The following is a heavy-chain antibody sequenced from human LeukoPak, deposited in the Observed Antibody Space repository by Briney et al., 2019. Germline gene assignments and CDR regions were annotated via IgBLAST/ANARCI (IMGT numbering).Heavy chain of an antibody. Sequence: ASVKVSCKASGYTFTSYGISWVRQAPGKGGEGMGWISAYNGKTNYAQKLQGRVTLNTDTSTSTAYMELRSLRSNDTAVYYCARVDHYDFWSRREYYYYYMDVWGKGTTVTVSS. V-gene: IGHV1-18*01. CDR3: ARVDHYDFWSRREYYYYYMDV. CDR1: GYTFTSYG. D-gene: IGHD3-3*01. CDR2: ISAYNGKT. J-gene: IGHJ6*03.